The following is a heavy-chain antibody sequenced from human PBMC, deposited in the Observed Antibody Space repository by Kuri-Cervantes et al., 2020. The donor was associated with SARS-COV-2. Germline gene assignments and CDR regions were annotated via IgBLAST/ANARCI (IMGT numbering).Heavy chain of an antibody. V-gene: IGHV3-43D*03. Sequence: GESLKISCAASGFTLNDYGMHWVRQAPGKGLEWVSFITWDGYGTFYADSVKGRFTISRDSSKNSLYLHMNSLRGDDTAVYYCARVAGEGPIYYYHMDVWGKGTTVTVSS. D-gene: IGHD2-21*01. CDR3: ARVAGEGPIYYYHMDV. CDR1: GFTLNDYG. J-gene: IGHJ6*03. CDR2: ITWDGYGT.